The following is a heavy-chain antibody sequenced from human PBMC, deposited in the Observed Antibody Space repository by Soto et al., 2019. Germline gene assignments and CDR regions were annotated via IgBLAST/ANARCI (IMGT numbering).Heavy chain of an antibody. CDR1: GGSFSGYY. CDR3: ASLSGYESPIVFPHPHS. D-gene: IGHD5-12*01. CDR2: INHSGST. Sequence: SETLSLTCAVYGGSFSGYYWSWIRQPPGKGLEWIGEINHSGSTNYNPSLKSRVTISVETSKNQFSLKLSSVTAADTAVYYCASLSGYESPIVFPHPHSWGQGTLVTVSS. J-gene: IGHJ4*02. V-gene: IGHV4-34*01.